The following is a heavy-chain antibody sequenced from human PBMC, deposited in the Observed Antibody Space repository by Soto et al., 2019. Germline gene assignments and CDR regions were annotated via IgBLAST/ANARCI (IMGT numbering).Heavy chain of an antibody. J-gene: IGHJ6*02. CDR1: GFPLSTYG. V-gene: IGHV3-23*01. CDR2: ITGTGGDT. Sequence: EVPLLESEGGLVQPGGSLRLSCAASGFPLSTYGMSWVRQAPGKGLEWVSSITGTGGDTYYADSVKGRFTSSRDNSNNMLYLQMNSLRVEDTAVYYCARIRGYWYGLDVWGQGTTITVSS. CDR3: ARIRGYWYGLDV.